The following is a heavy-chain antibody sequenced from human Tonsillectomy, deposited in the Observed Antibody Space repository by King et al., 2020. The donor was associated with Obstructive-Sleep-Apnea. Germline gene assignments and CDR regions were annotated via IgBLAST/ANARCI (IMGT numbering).Heavy chain of an antibody. V-gene: IGHV4-4*02. Sequence: QLQESGPGLVKPSGTLSLTCAVSGGSISSSNWWGLVRQPPGKGLEWIGGIYHSGSTNHKPSLKSRGTISVDKSKNQFSLKLSSVTAADTAVYYCVGGGDYWGQGTLVTVSS. CDR3: VGGGDY. J-gene: IGHJ4*02. CDR1: GGSISSSNW. D-gene: IGHD3-10*01. CDR2: IYHSGST.